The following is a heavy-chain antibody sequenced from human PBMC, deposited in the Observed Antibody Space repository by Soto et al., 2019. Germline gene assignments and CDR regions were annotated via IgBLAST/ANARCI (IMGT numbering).Heavy chain of an antibody. CDR2: ISGSGTST. CDR1: RLTFSSHG. J-gene: IGHJ4*02. V-gene: IGHV3-23*01. Sequence: EVQLLESGGGLVQPGGSLRLSCAASRLTFSSHGMSWVRQAPGKGLEWVSNISGSGTSTYYADSVRGRFTISRDNSKNTLYLEMNSLRAYDTAVYYCATGGWLRHNDNWGQGTLVTVSS. D-gene: IGHD5-12*01. CDR3: ATGGWLRHNDN.